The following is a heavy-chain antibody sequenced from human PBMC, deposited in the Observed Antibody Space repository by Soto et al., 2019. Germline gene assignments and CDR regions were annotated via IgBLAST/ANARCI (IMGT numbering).Heavy chain of an antibody. CDR3: AKGGWYEDH. D-gene: IGHD6-19*01. CDR2: THNSGNT. V-gene: IGHV4-59*08. CDR1: GGSVSSDY. J-gene: IGHJ4*02. Sequence: SETLSLTCTVSGGSVSSDYWSWIRQPPGKGLEWIGYTHNSGNTDYNPSLKSRVTISLDASRNEFSLSLRPVTAADTAVYYCAKGGWYEDHWGQGTLVTVSS.